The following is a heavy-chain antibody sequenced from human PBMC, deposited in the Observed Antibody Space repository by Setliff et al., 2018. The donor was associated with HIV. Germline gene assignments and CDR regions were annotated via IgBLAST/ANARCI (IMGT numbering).Heavy chain of an antibody. Sequence: SETLSLTCADYGGSFSGYYWSWIRQPPGKGLEWIGEINHSGSTNYNPSLKSQVTISVDTSKNQFSLKLSSVTAADTAVYYCARRRIDVYYFDYWGQGTLVTVSS. J-gene: IGHJ4*02. CDR3: ARRRIDVYYFDY. D-gene: IGHD3-16*01. CDR1: GGSFSGYY. V-gene: IGHV4-34*01. CDR2: INHSGST.